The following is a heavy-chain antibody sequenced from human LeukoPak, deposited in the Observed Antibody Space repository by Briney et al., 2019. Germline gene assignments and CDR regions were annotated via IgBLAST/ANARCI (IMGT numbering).Heavy chain of an antibody. D-gene: IGHD3-3*01. V-gene: IGHV3-11*03. Sequence: GGSLRLSCAASGFTFSGYDMSWIRQAPGNGLEWVSHISSTSSYTNYADSVKGRFTISRDNAKNTLYLQMNSPRAEDTAVYYRAKMTTYDFWSRYATCYYYYGMDLWGQGNTVTVSS. CDR1: GFTFSGYD. CDR2: ISSTSSYT. CDR3: AKMTTYDFWSRYATCYYYYGMDL. J-gene: IGHJ6*02.